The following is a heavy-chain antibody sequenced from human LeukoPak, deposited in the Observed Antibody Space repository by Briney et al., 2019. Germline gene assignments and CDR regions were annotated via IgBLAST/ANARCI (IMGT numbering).Heavy chain of an antibody. CDR1: GISLSDYG. Sequence: GGSLRLSCSASGISLSDYGISWVRQAPGKGLEWVSAISGSGGSTYYADSVKGRFTISRDNSKNTLYPQMNSLRAEDTAVYYCAKSLLAVAGTATIDYWGQGTLVTVSS. J-gene: IGHJ4*02. CDR2: ISGSGGST. D-gene: IGHD6-19*01. V-gene: IGHV3-23*01. CDR3: AKSLLAVAGTATIDY.